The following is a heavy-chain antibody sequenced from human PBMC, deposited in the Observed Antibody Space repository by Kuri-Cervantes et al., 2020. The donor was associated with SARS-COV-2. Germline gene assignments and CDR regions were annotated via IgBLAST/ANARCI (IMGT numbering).Heavy chain of an antibody. J-gene: IGHJ6*02. CDR3: ARAPDYGDYYYYGMDV. Sequence: SETLSLTCAISGDSVSSNSAAWNWIRQSPSRGLEWLGRTYYRSKWYNDYAVSVKSRITINPDTSKNQFSLQLNSVTPEDTAVYYCARAPDYGDYYYYGMDVWGQGTTVTVSS. CDR1: GDSVSSNSAA. V-gene: IGHV6-1*01. D-gene: IGHD4-17*01. CDR2: TYYRSKWYN.